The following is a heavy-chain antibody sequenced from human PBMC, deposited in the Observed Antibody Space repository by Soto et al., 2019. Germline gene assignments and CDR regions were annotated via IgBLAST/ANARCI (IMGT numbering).Heavy chain of an antibody. J-gene: IGHJ4*02. D-gene: IGHD2-2*01. CDR3: ARKYRYCSSSSCLYNDY. V-gene: IGHV5-10-1*03. CDR2: IDPSDSYT. CDR1: GYSFTTYW. Sequence: EVQLVQSGAEVKKPGESLRISCKASGYSFTTYWISWVRQMPGKGLEWMGRIDPSDSYTNYSPSFQGHVTFSTDKSISTAYLQWSSLKASDTAMYYCARKYRYCSSSSCLYNDYWGQGTLVTVSS.